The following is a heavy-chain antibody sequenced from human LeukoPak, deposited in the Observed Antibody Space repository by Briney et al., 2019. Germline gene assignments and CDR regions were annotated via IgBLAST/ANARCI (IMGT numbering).Heavy chain of an antibody. J-gene: IGHJ3*02. V-gene: IGHV3-30-3*01. CDR1: GFTFSNYL. CDR2: IANDGSHT. CDR3: ARERQDTIIHSGAFDI. Sequence: PGRSLRLSCAASGFTFSNYLMHWVRQAPGKGLEWVADIANDGSHTFYVESVKGRFTISRDNSKNTLYLQMNSLRVEDTAVYFCARERQDTIIHSGAFDIWGQGTMVTVSS. D-gene: IGHD3-10*01.